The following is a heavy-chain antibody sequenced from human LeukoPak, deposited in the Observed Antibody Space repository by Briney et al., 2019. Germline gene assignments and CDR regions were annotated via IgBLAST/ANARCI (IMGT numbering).Heavy chain of an antibody. J-gene: IGHJ5*02. Sequence: SETLSLTCAVYGGSFSGYYWSWIRQPPGKGLEWIGEINHSGSTNYNPSLKSRVTISVDTSKNQFSLKLSSVTAADTAVYYCASSSGTYSGGWFDPWGQGTLVTVSS. V-gene: IGHV4-34*01. CDR2: INHSGST. D-gene: IGHD1-26*01. CDR3: ASSSGTYSGGWFDP. CDR1: GGSFSGYY.